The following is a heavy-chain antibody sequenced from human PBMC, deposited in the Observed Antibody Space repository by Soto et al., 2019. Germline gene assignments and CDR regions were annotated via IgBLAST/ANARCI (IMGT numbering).Heavy chain of an antibody. CDR3: AAERHSSFKCFDL. V-gene: IGHV1-58*01. D-gene: IGHD6-6*01. J-gene: IGHJ5*02. Sequence: LVKVSCKASGFTFTSSAVQWVRQARGERLERIGWIVVGSGNTNYAQKFQERVTITRDMSTSTAYMELSSLGSEDTAVYYCAAERHSSFKCFDLWGEVTVVTV. CDR2: IVVGSGNT. CDR1: GFTFTSSA.